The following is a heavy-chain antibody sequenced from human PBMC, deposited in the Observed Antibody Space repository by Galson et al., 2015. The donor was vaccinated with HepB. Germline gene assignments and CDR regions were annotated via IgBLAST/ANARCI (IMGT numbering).Heavy chain of an antibody. CDR2: INPNSGGT. D-gene: IGHD2-2*01. CDR1: GYTFTGYY. CDR3: ASVIVVVPAAPEDFDI. Sequence: SVKVSCKASGYTFTGYYMHWVRQAPGQGLEWMGWINPNSGGTNYAQKFQGRVTMTRDTSISTAYTELSRLRSDDTAVYYCASVIVVVPAAPEDFDIWGQGTMVTVSS. J-gene: IGHJ3*02. V-gene: IGHV1-2*02.